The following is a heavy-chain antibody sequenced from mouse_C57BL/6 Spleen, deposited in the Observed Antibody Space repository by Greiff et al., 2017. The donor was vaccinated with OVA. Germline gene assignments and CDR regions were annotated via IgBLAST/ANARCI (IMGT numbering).Heavy chain of an antibody. CDR2: IYPGSGNT. CDR3: ASLYYGYDVGSYAMDY. Sequence: QVQLKESGAELVRPGASVKLSCKASGYTFTDYYINWVKQRPGQGLEWIARIYPGSGNTYYNEKFKGKATLTAEKSSSTAYMQLSSLTSEDSAVYFCASLYYGYDVGSYAMDYWGQGTSVTVSS. J-gene: IGHJ4*01. CDR1: GYTFTDYY. V-gene: IGHV1-76*01. D-gene: IGHD2-2*01.